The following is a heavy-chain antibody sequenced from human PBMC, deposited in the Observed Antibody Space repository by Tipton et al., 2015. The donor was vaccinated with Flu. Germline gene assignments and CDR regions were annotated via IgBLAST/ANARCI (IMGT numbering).Heavy chain of an antibody. CDR2: IYYSGST. Sequence: TLSLTCTVSGASINSNFWSWIRQPPGKGLEWIGYIYYSGSTNYNPSLKSRVTISVDTSKNQFSLKLSSVTAADTAVYYCARDSAAHYGMDVWGQGTTVTVSS. CDR3: ARDSAAHYGMDV. D-gene: IGHD6-13*01. CDR1: GASINSNF. V-gene: IGHV4-59*08. J-gene: IGHJ6*02.